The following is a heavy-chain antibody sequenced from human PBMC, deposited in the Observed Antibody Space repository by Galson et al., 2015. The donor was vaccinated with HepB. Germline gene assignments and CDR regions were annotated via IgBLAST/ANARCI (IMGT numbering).Heavy chain of an antibody. CDR2: IIPIFGTA. V-gene: IGHV1-69*13. D-gene: IGHD3-10*01. J-gene: IGHJ5*02. CDR1: GGTFSSYA. Sequence: SVKVSCKASGGTFSSYAISWVRQAPGQGLEWMGGIIPIFGTATYAQKFQGRVTITADESTSTAYMELSSLSSEDTAVYYCARVGRDRGGRVVRGEALLGWFDPWGQGTLVTVSS. CDR3: ARVGRDRGGRVVRGEALLGWFDP.